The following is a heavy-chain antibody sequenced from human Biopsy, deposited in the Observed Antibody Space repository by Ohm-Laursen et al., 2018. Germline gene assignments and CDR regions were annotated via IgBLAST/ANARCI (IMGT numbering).Heavy chain of an antibody. V-gene: IGHV1-2*02. D-gene: IGHD2-8*01. Sequence: SVKVSCKASSYTFTDYNIHWMRQAPGQGLEWLGDINCKTGATNYAQKFQGTVTMTMDTSISTAYLALGSLRSADTAIYYCARDPLNGHKHFDYWGQGSLVTVSS. CDR2: INCKTGAT. CDR1: SYTFTDYN. CDR3: ARDPLNGHKHFDY. J-gene: IGHJ4*02.